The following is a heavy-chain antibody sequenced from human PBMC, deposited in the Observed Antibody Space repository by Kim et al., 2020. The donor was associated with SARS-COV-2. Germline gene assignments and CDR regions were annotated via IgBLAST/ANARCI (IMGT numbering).Heavy chain of an antibody. J-gene: IGHJ4*02. CDR1: GGSISSYY. CDR3: ARGYEVWWLRFDY. V-gene: IGHV4-59*01. Sequence: SETLSLTCTVSGGSISSYYWSWIRQPPGKGLEWIGYIYYSGSTNYNPSLKSRVTISVDTSKNQFSLKLSSVTAADTAVYYCARGYEVWWLRFDYWGQGTL. CDR2: IYYSGST. D-gene: IGHD5-12*01.